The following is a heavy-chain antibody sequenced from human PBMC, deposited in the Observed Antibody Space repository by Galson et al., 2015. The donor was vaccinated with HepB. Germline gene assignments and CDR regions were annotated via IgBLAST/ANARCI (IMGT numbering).Heavy chain of an antibody. V-gene: IGHV3-23*01. CDR1: GFTLSAYT. CDR2: ISGSGDKT. D-gene: IGHD2-2*01. CDR3: AANLGYCTSASCSAVFDP. Sequence: SLRLSCAASGFTLSAYTISWVRQAPGKGLEWVSGISGSGDKTYYADSVKGRFTNSRDNSKNTLSLQMNSLRAGDTAVYYCAANLGYCTSASCSAVFDPWGQGTLVTVSS. J-gene: IGHJ5*02.